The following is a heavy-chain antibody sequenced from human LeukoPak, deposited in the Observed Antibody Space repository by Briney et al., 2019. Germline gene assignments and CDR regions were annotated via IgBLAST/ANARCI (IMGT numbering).Heavy chain of an antibody. J-gene: IGHJ4*02. CDR2: ISYDGSNK. CDR1: GFTFSSYA. V-gene: IGHV3-30*04. Sequence: GRSLRLSCAASGFTFSSYAMHWVRQAPGKGLEWVAVISYDGSNKYYADSVKGRFTISRDNSKNTLYLQMNSLRAEDTAVYYCARDVGPAVGATTYDYWGQGTLVTVSS. CDR3: ARDVGPAVGATTYDY. D-gene: IGHD1-26*01.